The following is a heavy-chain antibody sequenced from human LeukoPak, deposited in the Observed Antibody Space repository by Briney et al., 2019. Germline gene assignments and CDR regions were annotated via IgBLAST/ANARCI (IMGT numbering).Heavy chain of an antibody. Sequence: GGSLRLSCAASGFTFSFTFSSYAMSWVRQAPGKGLEWVSAISGSGGSTYYADSVKGRFTIYRDNSKNTLYLQMNSLRADDTAVYYCAKEREGYNPVGWLDPRGQGTLVTVSP. CDR1: GFTFSFTFSSYA. D-gene: IGHD5-24*01. CDR3: AKEREGYNPVGWLDP. CDR2: ISGSGGST. V-gene: IGHV3-23*01. J-gene: IGHJ5*02.